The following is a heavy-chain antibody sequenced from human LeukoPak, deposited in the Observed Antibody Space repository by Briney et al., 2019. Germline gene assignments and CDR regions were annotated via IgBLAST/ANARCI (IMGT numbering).Heavy chain of an antibody. D-gene: IGHD2-15*01. CDR3: ARRYYRGATPYYFDY. V-gene: IGHV5-51*01. CDR1: GYSFTNYW. CDR2: IYPGDPDT. J-gene: IGHJ4*02. Sequence: GESLKISCEGSGYSFTNYWIGWVRQMPGKGLEWMGIIYPGDPDTRYSPSFQGQVTISADKSINTAYLQWSSLRASDTAMYYCARRYYRGATPYYFDYWGQGSLVTVSS.